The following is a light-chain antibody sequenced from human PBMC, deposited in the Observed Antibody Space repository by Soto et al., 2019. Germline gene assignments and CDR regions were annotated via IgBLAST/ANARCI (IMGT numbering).Light chain of an antibody. J-gene: IGKJ1*01. Sequence: EIVLTQSPGTLSLSPGERATLSCRASQSVYSDYLAWYQQKPGQAPRLLINGASSRATGIPDRFSGSGSGTDFTLTISRLEPEDFXVXXCQQYGSSPRTFGQGTKVEIK. CDR1: QSVYSDY. V-gene: IGKV3-20*01. CDR3: QQYGSSPRT. CDR2: GAS.